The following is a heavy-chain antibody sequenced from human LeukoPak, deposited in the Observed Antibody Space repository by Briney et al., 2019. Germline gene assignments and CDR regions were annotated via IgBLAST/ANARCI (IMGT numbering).Heavy chain of an antibody. CDR3: ARGGDYVVSGQNYYYYYGMDV. D-gene: IGHD4-17*01. CDR1: GGSISSYY. V-gene: IGHV4-34*01. CDR2: INHSGST. Sequence: SETLSLTCTVSGGSISSYYWSWIRQPPGKGLEWIGEINHSGSTNYNPSLKSRVTISVDTSKNQFSLKLSSVTAADTAVYYCARGGDYVVSGQNYYYYYGMDVWGQGTTVTVSS. J-gene: IGHJ6*02.